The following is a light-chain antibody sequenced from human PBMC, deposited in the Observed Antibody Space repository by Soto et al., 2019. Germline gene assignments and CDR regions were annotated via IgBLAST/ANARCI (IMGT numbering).Light chain of an antibody. J-gene: IGLJ1*01. CDR2: GNI. Sequence: QSVLTQPPSVSGAPGQRVTISCTGSSSNIGAGYDVHWYQQLPGAAPKLLIYGNINRPSGVPDRFSASKSGTSASLAITGLQGEDEADYYGQSYDSSLSGWVFGTGTKLTVL. V-gene: IGLV1-40*01. CDR3: QSYDSSLSGWV. CDR1: SSNIGAGYD.